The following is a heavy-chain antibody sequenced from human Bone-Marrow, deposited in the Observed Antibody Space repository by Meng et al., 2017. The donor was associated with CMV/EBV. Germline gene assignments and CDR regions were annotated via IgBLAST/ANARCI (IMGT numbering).Heavy chain of an antibody. D-gene: IGHD2-2*02. V-gene: IGHV3-30*02. CDR2: IRYDGSEK. Sequence: GESLKISCAASGFTFSSYGMHWVRQAPGKGLEWVAFIRYDGSEKYYVDSVKGRFTISRDNAKNSLYLQMNSLRAEDTAVYYCARPTADCSSTSCYNWYFDLWGRSTLVTVSS. J-gene: IGHJ2*01. CDR1: GFTFSSYG. CDR3: ARPTADCSSTSCYNWYFDL.